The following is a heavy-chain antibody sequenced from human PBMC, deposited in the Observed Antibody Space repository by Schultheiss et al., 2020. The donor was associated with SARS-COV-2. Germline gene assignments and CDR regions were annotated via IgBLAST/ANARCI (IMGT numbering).Heavy chain of an antibody. D-gene: IGHD4-17*01. J-gene: IGHJ4*02. CDR2: ISWDGGST. V-gene: IGHV3-43*01. Sequence: GESLKISCAASGFTFDDYTMHWVRQAPGKGLEWVSLISWDGGSTYYADSVKGRFTISRDNSKNSLYLQMNSLRAEDTAVYYCARDLAGTVTTYWGQGTLVTVSS. CDR3: ARDLAGTVTTY. CDR1: GFTFDDYT.